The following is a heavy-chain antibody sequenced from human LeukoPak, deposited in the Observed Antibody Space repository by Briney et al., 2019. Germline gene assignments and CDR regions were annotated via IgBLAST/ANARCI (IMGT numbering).Heavy chain of an antibody. J-gene: IGHJ1*01. CDR2: ISGGSPT. V-gene: IGHV3-23*01. Sequence: PGGSLRLSCSASGFTFSNFAMSWVRQAPGKGLEWVSTISGGSPTYYADSVKGRFTISRDNSKNTLYLQMKSLRVEDTALYYCARDVDDQNTLAPVFQYWGQGTLVTVSS. CDR3: ARDVDDQNTLAPVFQY. D-gene: IGHD5-12*01. CDR1: GFTFSNFA.